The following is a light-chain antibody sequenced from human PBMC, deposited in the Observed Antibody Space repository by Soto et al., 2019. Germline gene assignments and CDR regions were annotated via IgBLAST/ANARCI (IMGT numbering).Light chain of an antibody. CDR3: QSYDSSLRGWV. CDR1: SSNIGADFD. V-gene: IGLV1-40*01. Sequence: QLVLTQPPSVSGAPGQRVTISCTGSSSNIGADFDVHWYQQLPGTAPKLLIYGNSNRPSGVPDRFSGSKSGSSASLAITGLQAEDEADYYCQSYDSSLRGWVFGGGTQLTVL. J-gene: IGLJ3*02. CDR2: GNS.